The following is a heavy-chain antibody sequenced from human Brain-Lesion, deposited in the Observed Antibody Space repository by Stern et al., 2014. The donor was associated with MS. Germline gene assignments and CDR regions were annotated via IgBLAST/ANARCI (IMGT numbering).Heavy chain of an antibody. CDR3: ATYYYDSTGYNDF. Sequence: QLVESGAEVKKPGASVKVSCKASGYTFTGYYMHWVRQAPGHGLEWMGWINPKSGGTNYAQKFQGWVTMTRDTSINTAYMELSRLRSDDTAVYYCATYYYDSTGYNDFWGQGTLVTVSS. D-gene: IGHD3-22*01. CDR1: GYTFTGYY. J-gene: IGHJ4*02. CDR2: INPKSGGT. V-gene: IGHV1-2*04.